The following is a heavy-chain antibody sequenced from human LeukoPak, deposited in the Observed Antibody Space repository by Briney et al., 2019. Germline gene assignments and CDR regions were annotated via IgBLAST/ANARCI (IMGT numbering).Heavy chain of an antibody. V-gene: IGHV3-48*03. J-gene: IGHJ1*01. CDR1: GFTFINYE. D-gene: IGHD3-22*01. CDR2: ISSSSGTTK. Sequence: GGSLRLSCAASGFTFINYEMYWVRQAPGKGLEWVSYISSSSGTTKCYADSVKGRFTISRDNAKNSLYLQMNSLRAEDTAVYYCASLTYYFDSSGYYPGYFQHWGQGTLVTVSS. CDR3: ASLTYYFDSSGYYPGYFQH.